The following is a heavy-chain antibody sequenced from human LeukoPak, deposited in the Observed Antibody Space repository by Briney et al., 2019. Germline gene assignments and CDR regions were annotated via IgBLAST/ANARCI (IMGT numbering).Heavy chain of an antibody. D-gene: IGHD3-3*01. V-gene: IGHV1-46*01. CDR1: GYTFTSYY. Sequence: GASVKVSCKASGYTFTSYYMHWVRQAPGQGLEWMGIINPSGGSTSYAQKFQGRVTMTRDTSTSTVYMELSSLRSEDTVVYYCARADTIFGVAQQGYYYGMDVWGQGTTVTVSS. CDR3: ARADTIFGVAQQGYYYGMDV. J-gene: IGHJ6*02. CDR2: INPSGGST.